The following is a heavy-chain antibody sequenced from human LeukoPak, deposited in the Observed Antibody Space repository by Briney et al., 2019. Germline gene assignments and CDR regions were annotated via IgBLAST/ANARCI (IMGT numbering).Heavy chain of an antibody. CDR1: GGSISSSSYY. J-gene: IGHJ4*02. CDR2: MSYSGST. Sequence: KPSETLSLTCTVSGGSISSSSYYWGWIRQPPGKGLEWIGSMSYSGSTYYNPSLKSRVIISVDTSKNQFSLKLRSATAADTAVYYCANSYCSGTSCYHFDSWGQGTLVTVSS. V-gene: IGHV4-39*01. CDR3: ANSYCSGTSCYHFDS. D-gene: IGHD2-2*01.